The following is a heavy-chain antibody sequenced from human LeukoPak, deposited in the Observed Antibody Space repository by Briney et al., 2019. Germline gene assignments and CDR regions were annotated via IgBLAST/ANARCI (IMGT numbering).Heavy chain of an antibody. CDR1: GLSIGDNS. J-gene: IGHJ6*02. CDR3: AGGPDRWWVVSRKWGMDV. CDR2: ISCAESTT. Sequence: GGSLRLSCAASGLSIGDNSMHWVRQAPGKGLEWVSLISCAESTTYYSDSVKGRFTVSRDSSKNSLHLQMNSLRTDDTALYYCAGGPDRWWVVSRKWGMDVWGQGTTVTVSS. V-gene: IGHV3-43*01. D-gene: IGHD2-15*01.